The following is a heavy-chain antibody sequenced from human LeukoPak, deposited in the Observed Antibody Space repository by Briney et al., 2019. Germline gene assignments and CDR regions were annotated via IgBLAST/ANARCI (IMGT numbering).Heavy chain of an antibody. CDR3: ARGVVPAAPFSY. CDR1: GGSISSGSHY. CDR2: IYTSGST. V-gene: IGHV4-61*02. J-gene: IGHJ3*01. Sequence: SQTLSLTCTVSGGSISSGSHYWSWIRQPAGKGLEWIGRIYTSGSTNYNPSLKSRVTISVDTSKNQFSLKLSSVTAADTAVYYCARGVVPAAPFSYWGQGTMVTVSS. D-gene: IGHD2-2*01.